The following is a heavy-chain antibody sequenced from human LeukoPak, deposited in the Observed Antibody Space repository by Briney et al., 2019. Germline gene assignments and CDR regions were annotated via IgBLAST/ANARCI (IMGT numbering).Heavy chain of an antibody. Sequence: PSETLSLTCTVSGGSISSYYWSWIRQPPGKGLEWLGYIYYSGSTNYNPSLKSRVTISVDTSKNHFSLKLSSVTAADTAVYYCARVVISSGWPTAAYWGQGTLVTVSS. CDR2: IYYSGST. CDR3: ARVVISSGWPTAAY. CDR1: GGSISSYY. J-gene: IGHJ4*02. V-gene: IGHV4-59*01. D-gene: IGHD6-19*01.